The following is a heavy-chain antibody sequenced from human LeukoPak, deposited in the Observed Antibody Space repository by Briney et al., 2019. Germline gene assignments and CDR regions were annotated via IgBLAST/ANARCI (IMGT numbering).Heavy chain of an antibody. V-gene: IGHV1-2*02. Sequence: GASVKVSCKASGYTFTGYYMHWLRQAPGQGLEWMGWINPNSGGTNYAQKFQGRVTMTRDTSISTAYMELSRLRSDDTAVYYCARESPDGIYYWGQGTLVTVSS. D-gene: IGHD1-1*01. J-gene: IGHJ4*02. CDR1: GYTFTGYY. CDR3: ARESPDGIYY. CDR2: INPNSGGT.